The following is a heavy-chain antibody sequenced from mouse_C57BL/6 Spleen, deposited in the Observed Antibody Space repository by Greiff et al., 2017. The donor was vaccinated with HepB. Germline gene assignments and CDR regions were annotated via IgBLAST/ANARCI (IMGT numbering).Heavy chain of an antibody. Sequence: EVQLQESGPGLVKPSQSLSLTCSVTGYSITSGYYWNWIRQFPGNKLEWMGYISYDGSNNYNPSLKNRISITRDTSKNQFFLKLNSVTTEDTATYYCARGGDGWDYWGQGTSVTVSS. CDR3: ARGGDGWDY. CDR2: ISYDGSN. J-gene: IGHJ4*01. CDR1: GYSITSGYY. D-gene: IGHD3-3*01. V-gene: IGHV3-6*01.